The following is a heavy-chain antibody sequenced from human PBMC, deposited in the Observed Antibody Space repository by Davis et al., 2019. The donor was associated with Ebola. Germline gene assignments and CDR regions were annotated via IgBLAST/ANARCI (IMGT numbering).Heavy chain of an antibody. D-gene: IGHD1-1*01. CDR1: GFTFTSYG. J-gene: IGHJ4*01. CDR2: ISYDGSNK. V-gene: IGHV3-30*13. Sequence: GESLKISCAASGFTFTSYGMSWVRQAPGKGLEWVAVISYDGSNKYYADSMKGRFTISRDNSKNRLFLQMNSLRVEDTAVYYCAKDSPTPGNWGQGTLVTVSS. CDR3: AKDSPTPGN.